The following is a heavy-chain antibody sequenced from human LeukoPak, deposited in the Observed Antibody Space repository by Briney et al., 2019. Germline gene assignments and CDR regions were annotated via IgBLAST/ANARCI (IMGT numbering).Heavy chain of an antibody. CDR3: ARASGHYYYYYGMDV. D-gene: IGHD3-10*01. CDR1: GGSISSYY. Sequence: SETLSLTCTVSGGSISSYYWSWIRQPPGKGLEWIGYIYDSGSTNYNPSLKSRVTISVDTSKNQFSLKLSSVTAADTAVYYCARASGHYYYYYGMDVWGQGTTVTVSS. CDR2: IYDSGST. V-gene: IGHV4-59*01. J-gene: IGHJ6*02.